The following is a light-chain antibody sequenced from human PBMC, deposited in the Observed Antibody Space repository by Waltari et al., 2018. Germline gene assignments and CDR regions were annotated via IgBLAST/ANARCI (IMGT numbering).Light chain of an antibody. CDR3: CSYEGSTWV. V-gene: IGLV2-23*01. CDR2: EGS. Sequence: QSALTQPASVSGSPGQSITIFCTGISSDVGSVYFVSWYQQHPGNAPQVMIYEGSNRPSGVSDRFSGSKSGNTASLTISGLQAEDEADYYCCSYEGSTWVFGGGTKLTVL. CDR1: SSDVGSVYF. J-gene: IGLJ3*02.